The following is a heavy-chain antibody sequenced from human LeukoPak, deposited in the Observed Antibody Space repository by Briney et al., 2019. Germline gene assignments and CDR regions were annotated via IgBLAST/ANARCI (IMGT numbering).Heavy chain of an antibody. CDR2: VYHSGST. J-gene: IGHJ4*02. CDR1: GDSISSYY. V-gene: IGHV4-4*09. CDR3: ATLTTVVTAYYFDY. D-gene: IGHD4-23*01. Sequence: SSETLSLTCTVSGDSISSYYWSWIRQPPGKGLEWIGYVYHSGSTDYNPSLKSRVTISVDTSKSQFSLKLTSVTAADTAVYYCATLTTVVTAYYFDYWGQGTLVTVSS.